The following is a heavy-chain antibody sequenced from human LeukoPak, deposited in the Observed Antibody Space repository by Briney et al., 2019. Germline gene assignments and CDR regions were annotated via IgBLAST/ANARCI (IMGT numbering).Heavy chain of an antibody. V-gene: IGHV3-23*01. D-gene: IGHD5-12*01. CDR3: AKEISGYDSLEYYGMGV. CDR2: ISGSGGST. J-gene: IGHJ6*02. Sequence: GGSLRLSCAASGFTFSSYAMSWVRQAPGKGLEWVSAISGSGGSTYYADSVKGRFTISRDNSKNTLYLQMNSLRAEDTAVYYCAKEISGYDSLEYYGMGVWGQGTTVTVSS. CDR1: GFTFSSYA.